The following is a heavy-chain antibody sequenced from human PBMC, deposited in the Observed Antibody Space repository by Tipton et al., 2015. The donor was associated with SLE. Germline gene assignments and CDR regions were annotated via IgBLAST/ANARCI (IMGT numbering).Heavy chain of an antibody. Sequence: TLSLTCTVSGDSIRIYYWSWIRQPAGKGLEWIGRLFPGGNTNYNPSLKSRVTMSVVTSRKQFSLKLTSVTAADTAVYYCARRGWVDAFDIWGQGTMVIVSS. CDR2: LFPGGNT. V-gene: IGHV4-4*07. J-gene: IGHJ3*02. CDR3: ARRGWVDAFDI. D-gene: IGHD6-19*01. CDR1: GDSIRIYY.